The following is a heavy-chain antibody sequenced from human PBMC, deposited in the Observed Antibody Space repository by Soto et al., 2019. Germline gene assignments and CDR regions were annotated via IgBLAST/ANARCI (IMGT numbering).Heavy chain of an antibody. CDR1: GYAFTDYG. D-gene: IGHD1-26*01. V-gene: IGHV1-18*01. J-gene: IGHJ4*02. Sequence: QVQLVQSGAEVRKPGASVKVFCKASGYAFTDYGVSWVRQAPGQGLEWMGWINTYNAKTNYAPKVQARVTMTTDTSTTTAYMELKSLKSDDTAVYYCARDQYAVGGDFWGQGTQVTVSS. CDR2: INTYNAKT. CDR3: ARDQYAVGGDF.